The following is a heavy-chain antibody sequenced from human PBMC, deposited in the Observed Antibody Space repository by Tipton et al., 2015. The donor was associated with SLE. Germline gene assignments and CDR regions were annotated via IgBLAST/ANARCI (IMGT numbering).Heavy chain of an antibody. CDR1: GFTFTSYY. D-gene: IGHD1-1*01. CDR3: VRELSWKKFDF. V-gene: IGHV1-46*01. Sequence: QLVQSGAEVKKPGATVTLSCKASGFTFTSYYLHWVRQAPGQGLEWVGLTNPTDTSTDYAQKFQGRVTMTRDTSTSTIYMHLSSLRSEDTAVYFCVRELSWKKFDFWGQGTLVTVSS. J-gene: IGHJ4*02. CDR2: TNPTDTST.